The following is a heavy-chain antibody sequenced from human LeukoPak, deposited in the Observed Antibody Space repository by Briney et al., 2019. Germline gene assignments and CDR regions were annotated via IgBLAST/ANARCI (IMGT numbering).Heavy chain of an antibody. CDR2: ISVSGGIT. D-gene: IGHD1-26*01. Sequence: VSAISVSGGITYYAHCVKGRFTISRDNSKNTLYLQMNSLRAEDTAVYYCAKDFELEPDFDYWGQGTLVTVSS. CDR3: AKDFELEPDFDY. V-gene: IGHV3-23*01. J-gene: IGHJ4*02.